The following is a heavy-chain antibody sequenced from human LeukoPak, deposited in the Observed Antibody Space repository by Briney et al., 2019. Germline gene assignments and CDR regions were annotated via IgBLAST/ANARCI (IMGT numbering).Heavy chain of an antibody. Sequence: SETLSLTCNVSGASIFNYYWSWIRQAPGKGLEWIGYVHHSGRTNSNPSLGSRVTMSVDTSTSQLSLNLTSVTTADTAVYFCARGLRAKYWGQGTPVTVSS. CDR2: VHHSGRT. D-gene: IGHD4/OR15-4a*01. CDR3: ARGLRAKY. J-gene: IGHJ4*02. V-gene: IGHV4-59*01. CDR1: GASIFNYY.